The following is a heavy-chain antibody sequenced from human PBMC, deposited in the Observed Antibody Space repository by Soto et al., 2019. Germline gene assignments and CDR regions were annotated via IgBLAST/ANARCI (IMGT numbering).Heavy chain of an antibody. CDR2: ISWNSGSI. CDR3: AKDVGSGSGQRRYYSYGMDV. Sequence: GGSLRLSCAASGFTFDDYAMHWVRQAPGKGLEWVSGISWNSGSIGYADSVKGRFTISRDNAKNSLYLQMNSLRAEDTALYYCAKDVGSGSGQRRYYSYGMDVCRQGTTVTVSS. V-gene: IGHV3-9*01. CDR1: GFTFDDYA. D-gene: IGHD3-10*01. J-gene: IGHJ6*02.